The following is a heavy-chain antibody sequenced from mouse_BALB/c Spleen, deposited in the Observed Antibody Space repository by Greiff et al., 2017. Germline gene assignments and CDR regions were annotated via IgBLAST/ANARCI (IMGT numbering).Heavy chain of an antibody. J-gene: IGHJ3*01. CDR1: GFTFSDYY. Sequence: EVQRVESGGGLVKPGGSLKLSCAASGFTFSDYYMYWVRQTPEKRLEWVATISDGGSYTYYPDSVKGRSTISRDNAKNNLYLQMSSLKSEDTAMYYCARGGLWGGSWIAYWGQGTLVTVSA. CDR2: ISDGGSYT. CDR3: ARGGLWGGSWIAY. D-gene: IGHD1-1*02. V-gene: IGHV5-4*02.